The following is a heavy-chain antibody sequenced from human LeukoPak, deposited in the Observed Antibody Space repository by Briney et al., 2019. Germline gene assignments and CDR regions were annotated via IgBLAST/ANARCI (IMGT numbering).Heavy chain of an antibody. D-gene: IGHD3-22*01. V-gene: IGHV3-53*01. CDR1: GFTFSSYW. CDR2: IYSGGST. Sequence: GGSLRLSCAASGFTFSSYWMSWVRQAPGKGLEWVSVIYSGGSTYYADSVKGRFTISKDNSKNTLYLQMNSLRAEDTAVYYCARMYYYDSSGYYYAWGQGTLVTVSS. CDR3: ARMYYYDSSGYYYA. J-gene: IGHJ5*02.